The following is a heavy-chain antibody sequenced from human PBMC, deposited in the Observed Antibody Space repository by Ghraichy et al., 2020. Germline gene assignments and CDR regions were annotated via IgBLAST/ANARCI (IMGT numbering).Heavy chain of an antibody. J-gene: IGHJ6*02. CDR1: GGSFSGYY. D-gene: IGHD3-9*01. CDR3: ARSHILTGYARYYYYGMDV. V-gene: IGHV4-34*01. CDR2: INHSGST. Sequence: SETLFLTCAVYGGSFSGYYWSWIRQPPGKGLEWIGEINHSGSTNYNPSLKSRVTISVDTSKNQFSLKLSSVTAADTAVYYCARSHILTGYARYYYYGMDVWGQGTTVTVSS.